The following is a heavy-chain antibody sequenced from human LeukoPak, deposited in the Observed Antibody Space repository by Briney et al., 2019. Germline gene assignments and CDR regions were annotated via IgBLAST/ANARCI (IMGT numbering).Heavy chain of an antibody. V-gene: IGHV4-38-2*01. CDR2: IYHSGST. Sequence: SETLSLTCAVSGYYISSGYYWGWIRQPPGKGLEWIGSIYHSGSTYYNPSLKSRVTISVDTSKNQFSLKLSSVTAADTAVYYCARPLSDDYGDYEDYWGQGTLVTVSS. CDR3: ARPLSDDYGDYEDY. D-gene: IGHD4-17*01. CDR1: GYYISSGYY. J-gene: IGHJ4*02.